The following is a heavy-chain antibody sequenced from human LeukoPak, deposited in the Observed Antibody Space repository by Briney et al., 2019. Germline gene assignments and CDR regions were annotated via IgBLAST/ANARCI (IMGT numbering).Heavy chain of an antibody. J-gene: IGHJ6*03. V-gene: IGHV3-74*01. CDR3: LAGYYYYYMGV. CDR2: INTHGSST. Sequence: GGSLRLSCAASGFAFSNYWLHWVRQAPGKGLVWVARINTHGSSTNYADSVKGRFTISRDNAKNTLYLQMTSLSAEDTAVYYALAGYYYYYMGVWGKGTTVTVSS. CDR1: GFAFSNYW. D-gene: IGHD6-13*01.